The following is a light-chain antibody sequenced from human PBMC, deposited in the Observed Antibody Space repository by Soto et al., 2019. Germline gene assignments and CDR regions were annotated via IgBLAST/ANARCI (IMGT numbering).Light chain of an antibody. J-gene: IGKJ1*01. V-gene: IGKV2-30*01. Sequence: DVVMTQSPPSLPVTLGQPASIYCRSSQSVVYSDGNADLTWFQQRPGPFPRRLSYTVSNRGPGGPDKFRGGGSGTEFSRNSSRVEAEDVGIYFCMQGTHWPPTFGQGTKVEI. CDR3: MQGTHWPPT. CDR1: QSVVYSDGNAD. CDR2: TVS.